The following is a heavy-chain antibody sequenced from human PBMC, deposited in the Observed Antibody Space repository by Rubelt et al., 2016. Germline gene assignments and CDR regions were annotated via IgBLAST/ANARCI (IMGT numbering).Heavy chain of an antibody. CDR3: ARVWLQLKSGYYFDY. V-gene: IGHV4-39*07. J-gene: IGHJ4*02. D-gene: IGHD5-24*01. Sequence: IRQPPGKGLEWIGSIYYSGSTYYNPSLKSRVTISVDTSKNQFSLKLSSVTAADTAVYYCARVWLQLKSGYYFDYWGQGTLVTVSS. CDR2: IYYSGST.